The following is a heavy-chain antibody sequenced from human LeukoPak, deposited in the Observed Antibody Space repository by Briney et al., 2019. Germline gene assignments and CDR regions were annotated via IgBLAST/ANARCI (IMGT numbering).Heavy chain of an antibody. CDR2: IDSSENT. CDR1: GDSIRSYY. CDR3: ATYLNWFDP. Sequence: SETLSLTCTVSGDSIRSYYWSWIRLPPGKGLEWIGFIDSSENTYSNPFLKSRLTISLDTVKNQFSLKLSSVTATDTAVYYCATYLNWFDPWGQGILVTVSS. J-gene: IGHJ5*02. V-gene: IGHV4-4*09.